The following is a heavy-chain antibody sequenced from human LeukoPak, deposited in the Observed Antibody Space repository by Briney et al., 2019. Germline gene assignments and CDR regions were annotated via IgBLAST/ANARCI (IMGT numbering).Heavy chain of an antibody. Sequence: SVKVSCKASGGTFSSYAISWVRQAPGQGLEWMGRIIPIFGTANYAQKFQGRVTITTDESTSTAYMELSSLRSEDTAVYYGARGGRIAARTHDAFDIWGQGTMVTVSS. J-gene: IGHJ3*02. D-gene: IGHD6-6*01. V-gene: IGHV1-69*05. CDR1: GGTFSSYA. CDR3: ARGGRIAARTHDAFDI. CDR2: IIPIFGTA.